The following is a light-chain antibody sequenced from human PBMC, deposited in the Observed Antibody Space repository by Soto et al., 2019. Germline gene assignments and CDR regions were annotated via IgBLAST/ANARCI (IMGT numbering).Light chain of an antibody. CDR2: GNS. Sequence: QPVLTQPPSVSGAPGQRVTISCTGSSSNIGACYDVHWYQQLPGTAPKLLIYGNSNRPSGVPDRFSGSKSGTSASLAITGLQAEDEADYYCQSYDSSLGLSVFVTGTKLTVL. V-gene: IGLV1-40*01. CDR1: SSNIGACYD. CDR3: QSYDSSLGLSV. J-gene: IGLJ1*01.